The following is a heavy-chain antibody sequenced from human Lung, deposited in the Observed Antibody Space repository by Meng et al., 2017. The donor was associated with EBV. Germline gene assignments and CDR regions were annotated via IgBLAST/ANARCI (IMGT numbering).Heavy chain of an antibody. CDR1: GGSFSGYY. Sequence: QVQLQQWGAGLLKPSETLSLTCAVYGGSFSGYYWSWIRQPPGKGLEWIGEINHSGSTNYNPSLKSRVTMSLDTSKRQFSLKLSSVTAADTAVYYCARAVDTGYFDYWGQGTLVTVSS. CDR3: ARAVDTGYFDY. D-gene: IGHD5-18*01. V-gene: IGHV4-34*01. CDR2: INHSGST. J-gene: IGHJ4*02.